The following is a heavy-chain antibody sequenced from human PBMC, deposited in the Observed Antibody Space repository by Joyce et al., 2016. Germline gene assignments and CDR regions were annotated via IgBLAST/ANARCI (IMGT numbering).Heavy chain of an antibody. J-gene: IGHJ4*02. CDR2: IYPGYSET. Sequence: QLVQSGAEVKNPGASLKISCKGSGCSFTNYWVGWVGQRPGKGLGWWGLIYPGYSETRYSPSFQGHVTISADKANRIAYLQWNSLKASDTATYYCARVLYTPSDRMVYNTLDYWGQGTLVSVSS. V-gene: IGHV5-51*01. CDR1: GCSFTNYW. CDR3: ARVLYTPSDRMVYNTLDY. D-gene: IGHD2-8*01.